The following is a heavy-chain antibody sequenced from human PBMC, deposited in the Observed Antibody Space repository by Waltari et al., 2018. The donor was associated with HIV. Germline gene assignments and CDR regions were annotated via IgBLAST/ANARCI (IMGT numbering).Heavy chain of an antibody. V-gene: IGHV3-30*01. Sequence: QVHLVESGGGVVQPGRSLSLSCAASGFSFSTYVMHWVRQAPGKGLEWVADISYDGSHKYHADSVKGRFTISRDNSRNTLYLQMNSLRPEDTAVYFCAREFYYDSTGYNSGFDYWGQGTLVTVSS. CDR2: ISYDGSHK. CDR1: GFSFSTYV. D-gene: IGHD3-22*01. J-gene: IGHJ4*02. CDR3: AREFYYDSTGYNSGFDY.